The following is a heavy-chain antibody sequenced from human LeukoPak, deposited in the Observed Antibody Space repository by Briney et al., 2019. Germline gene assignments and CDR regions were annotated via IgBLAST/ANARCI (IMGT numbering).Heavy chain of an antibody. V-gene: IGHV1-18*01. D-gene: IGHD2-2*01. CDR1: GYSFTTYG. Sequence: ASVKVSCKASGYSFTTYGITWVRQAPGQGLEWMGWISAFNGNTNYAQKLQGRVTMTTDTSTSTAYMELRSLRSDDAAVYYCARDFCSCTSCYFDSWGQGTLVTVSS. CDR3: ARDFCSCTSCYFDS. CDR2: ISAFNGNT. J-gene: IGHJ4*02.